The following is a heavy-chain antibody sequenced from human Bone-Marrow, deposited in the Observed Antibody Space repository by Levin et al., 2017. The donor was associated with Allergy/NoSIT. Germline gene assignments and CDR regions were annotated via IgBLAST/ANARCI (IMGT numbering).Heavy chain of an antibody. D-gene: IGHD3-3*01. CDR3: ARRWSGTCPFGH. Sequence: PSETLSLTCDVSGGSLRSASDHWGWIRQPPGKGPEWIGSIYYNGNTNYKESFRSWATISLDTSKNQFALKLTSGTATETAVYYCARRWSGTCPFGHWGKGILVTVSS. V-gene: IGHV4-39*01. CDR2: IYYNGNT. CDR1: GGSLRSASDH. J-gene: IGHJ4*02.